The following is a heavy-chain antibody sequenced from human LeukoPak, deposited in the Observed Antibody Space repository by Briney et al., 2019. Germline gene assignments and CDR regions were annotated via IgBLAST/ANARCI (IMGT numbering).Heavy chain of an antibody. Sequence: GASVKVSCKASGYTFIGYYMHWVRQAPGDGLEWMGWIDPNSGGTNYAQKFQGRVTMTRDTSISTAYMELSRLKSDDTAVYYCATAYGSGTDFYYWGQGTLVTVSS. D-gene: IGHD3-10*01. J-gene: IGHJ4*02. V-gene: IGHV1-2*02. CDR2: IDPNSGGT. CDR3: ATAYGSGTDFYY. CDR1: GYTFIGYY.